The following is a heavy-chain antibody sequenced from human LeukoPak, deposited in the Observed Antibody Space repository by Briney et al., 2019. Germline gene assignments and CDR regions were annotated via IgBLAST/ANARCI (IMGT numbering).Heavy chain of an antibody. Sequence: GGSLRLSCVASGFTVSSNYMSWVRQAPGKGLEWVSAIFGGGSTFYADSVTGRFTISRDNSKNTVYLEMNSLRAEDTAVYYCARDLKTSGWYGDFDYWGQGTLVTVSS. CDR2: IFGGGST. CDR1: GFTVSSNY. CDR3: ARDLKTSGWYGDFDY. V-gene: IGHV3-53*01. D-gene: IGHD6-19*01. J-gene: IGHJ4*02.